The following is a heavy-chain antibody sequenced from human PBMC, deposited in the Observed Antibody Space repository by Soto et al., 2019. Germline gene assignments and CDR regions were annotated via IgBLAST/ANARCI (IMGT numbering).Heavy chain of an antibody. V-gene: IGHV4-30-4*01. D-gene: IGHD3-16*02. CDR1: ISGVCT. J-gene: IGHJ4*01. Sequence: ISGVCTVCWIRQPPGKGLEWIGYIYYTGSTYYNPSLKSRVTISVDTSKNQFSLKLNSVTAAFTAVYSCAREKQICRSFD. CDR2: IYYTGST. CDR3: AREKQICRSFD.